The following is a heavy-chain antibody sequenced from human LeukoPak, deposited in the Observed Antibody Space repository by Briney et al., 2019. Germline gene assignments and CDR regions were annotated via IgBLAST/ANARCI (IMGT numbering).Heavy chain of an antibody. CDR1: GGSISSYY. V-gene: IGHV4-4*07. CDR3: ARDVYSSSFHWFDP. D-gene: IGHD6-13*01. CDR2: IYTSGST. J-gene: IGHJ5*02. Sequence: SETLSPTCTVSGGSISSYYWSWIRQPAGKGLEWIGRIYTSGSTNYNPSLKSRVTMSVDTSKNQFSLKLSSVTAADTAVYYCARDVYSSSFHWFDPWGQGTLVTVSS.